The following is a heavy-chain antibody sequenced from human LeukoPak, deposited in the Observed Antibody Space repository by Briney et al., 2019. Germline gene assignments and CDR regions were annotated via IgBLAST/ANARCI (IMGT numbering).Heavy chain of an antibody. CDR2: ISYDGSNK. D-gene: IGHD6-6*01. CDR1: GFTFRDYY. CDR3: AKERDSYYFDY. Sequence: GGTLRLSCAATGFTFRDYYMSWIRQAPGKGLEGGAVISYDGSNKYYADSVKGRFTISRDNSKNTLYLQMNSLRAEDTAVYYCAKERDSYYFDYWGQGTLVTVSS. J-gene: IGHJ4*02. V-gene: IGHV3-30*18.